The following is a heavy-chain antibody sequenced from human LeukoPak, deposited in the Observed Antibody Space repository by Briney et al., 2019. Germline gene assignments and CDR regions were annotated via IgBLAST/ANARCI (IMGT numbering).Heavy chain of an antibody. CDR2: ISPHKGNT. CDR1: GYSFSNHG. D-gene: IGHD1/OR15-1a*01. CDR3: ATDQQQGDHYSFYYMDF. V-gene: IGHV1-18*01. Sequence: ASVKVSCKGSGYSFSNHGITWVRQAPGQGLEWIGWISPHKGNTNYQQRLQGRLIMTTDASTSTAYMELRDLRSDDTAIYYCATDQQQGDHYSFYYMDFWGEGTTVIVSS. J-gene: IGHJ6*03.